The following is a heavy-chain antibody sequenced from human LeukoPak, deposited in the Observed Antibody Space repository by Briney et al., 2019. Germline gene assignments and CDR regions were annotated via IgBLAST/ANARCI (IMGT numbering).Heavy chain of an antibody. Sequence: NPSETLSLTCTVSGGAISSGGVYWGWIRQPPGKGLEYIGYMYYSGNTYYNPSLKSRVTISVDTSKNQFSLKLSSVTAADTAVYYCARTYGSGDFDYWGQGTLVTVSS. V-gene: IGHV4-30-4*01. D-gene: IGHD3-10*01. CDR3: ARTYGSGDFDY. J-gene: IGHJ4*02. CDR2: MYYSGNT. CDR1: GGAISSGGVY.